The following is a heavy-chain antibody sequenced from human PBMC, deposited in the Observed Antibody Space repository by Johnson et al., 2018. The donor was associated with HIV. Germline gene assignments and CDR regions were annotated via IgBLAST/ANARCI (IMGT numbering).Heavy chain of an antibody. V-gene: IGHV3-7*02. CDR2: IKQDGSEK. Sequence: VQLVESGGGLVQPGRSLRLSCAASGFTFDDYAMNWVRQAPGKGLEWVANIKQDGSEKYYVDSVKGRFTISRDNAKNTLYLQMNSLRAEDTAVYYCATPQEGYSAFDIWGQGTMVTVSS. CDR1: GFTFDDYA. CDR3: ATPQEGYSAFDI. J-gene: IGHJ3*02. D-gene: IGHD2-15*01.